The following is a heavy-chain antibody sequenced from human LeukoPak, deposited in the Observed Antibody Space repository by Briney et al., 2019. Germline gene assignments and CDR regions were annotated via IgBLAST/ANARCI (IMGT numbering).Heavy chain of an antibody. J-gene: IGHJ4*02. CDR1: GFTFSSYS. CDR2: ISSSSSYI. D-gene: IGHD3-22*01. CDR3: ARGLYYDSSGYEPLDY. V-gene: IGHV3-21*01. Sequence: GGSLGLSCAASGFTFSSYSMNWVRQAPGKGLEWVSSISSSSSYIYYADSVKGRFTISRDNAKNSLYLQMNSLRAEDTAVYYCARGLYYDSSGYEPLDYWGQGTLVTVSS.